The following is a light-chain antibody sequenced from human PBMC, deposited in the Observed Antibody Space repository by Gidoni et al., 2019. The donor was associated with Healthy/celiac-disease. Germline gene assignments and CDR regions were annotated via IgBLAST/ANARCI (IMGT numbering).Light chain of an antibody. CDR3: NSRDSSGNLYV. CDR2: GKN. J-gene: IGLJ1*01. V-gene: IGLV3-19*01. CDR1: SLRSYY. Sequence: SSELTQDPAVSVSLGQTVRITVQGDSLRSYYASWYQQKPGQAPVLVIYGKNNRPSGIPDRFSGSSSGNTASLTITGAQAEDEADYYCNSRDSSGNLYVFGTGTKVTVL.